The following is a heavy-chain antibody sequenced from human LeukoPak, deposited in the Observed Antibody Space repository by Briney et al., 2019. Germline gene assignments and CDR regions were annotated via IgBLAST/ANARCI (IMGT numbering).Heavy chain of an antibody. CDR1: GFTFSSYV. V-gene: IGHV3-30*18. CDR2: ISYDGSNK. Sequence: GGSLRLSCAAYGFTFSSYVMHWVRQAPGKGLEWVAVISYDGSNKYYADSVKGRFTISRDNSKNTLYLQMNSLRAEDTAVYYCAKESDYIWGSCFDYWGQGTLVTVSS. D-gene: IGHD3-16*01. J-gene: IGHJ4*02. CDR3: AKESDYIWGSCFDY.